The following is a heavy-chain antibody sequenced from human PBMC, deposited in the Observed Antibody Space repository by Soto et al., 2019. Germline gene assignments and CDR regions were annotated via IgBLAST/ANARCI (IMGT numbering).Heavy chain of an antibody. D-gene: IGHD1-7*01. CDR3: AREITGTTYYFDH. J-gene: IGHJ4*02. CDR1: GFTFSSYS. V-gene: IGHV3-21*01. Sequence: GGSLRLSCAASGFTFSSYSMNWVRQAPGKGLEWVSAISNDGGYIFYADSVRGRFTNSRDNAKNSLYLQMSSLRAEDTAVYYCAREITGTTYYFDHWGQGILVTVSS. CDR2: ISNDGGYI.